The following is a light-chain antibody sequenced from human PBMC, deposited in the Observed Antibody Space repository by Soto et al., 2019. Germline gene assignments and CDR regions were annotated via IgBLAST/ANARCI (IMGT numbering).Light chain of an antibody. CDR2: GAS. Sequence: EIGMTQSQATLSVSPGERATLSCRASQSVSSNLAWYQQKPGQAPRLLIYGASTRATGIPARFSGSGSGTEFTLTISSLQSEDFAVYYCQQYHNCPLTFGGGTKVEIK. CDR3: QQYHNCPLT. V-gene: IGKV3D-15*01. J-gene: IGKJ4*01. CDR1: QSVSSN.